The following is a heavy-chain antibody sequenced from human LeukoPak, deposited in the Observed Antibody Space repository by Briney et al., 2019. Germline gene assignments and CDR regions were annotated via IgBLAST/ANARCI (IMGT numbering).Heavy chain of an antibody. J-gene: IGHJ4*02. CDR1: GFPFSNYA. Sequence: GALELSFAASGFPFSNYAKHWVRPAPGKGLEWVSYISSSSSTIYYADSVKGRFTISRDNARNSLYLQMNSLRAEDTAVYYCARRSYADYWGQGTLVTVSS. CDR3: ARRSYADY. D-gene: IGHD1-26*01. CDR2: ISSSSSTI. V-gene: IGHV3-48*04.